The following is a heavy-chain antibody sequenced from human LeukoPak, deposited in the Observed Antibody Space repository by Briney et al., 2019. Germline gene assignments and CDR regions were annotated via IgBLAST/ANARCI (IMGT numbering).Heavy chain of an antibody. V-gene: IGHV3-7*01. J-gene: IGHJ3*02. CDR3: ARDPTSPDGPHDAFDI. Sequence: GGSLRLSCAASGFTFSSYWMSWVRQAPGKGLEWVANIKQDGSEKYYVDSVKGRFTISGDNAKNSLYLQMNSLRAEDTAVYYCARDPTSPDGPHDAFDIWGQGTMVTVSS. CDR2: IKQDGSEK. CDR1: GFTFSSYW.